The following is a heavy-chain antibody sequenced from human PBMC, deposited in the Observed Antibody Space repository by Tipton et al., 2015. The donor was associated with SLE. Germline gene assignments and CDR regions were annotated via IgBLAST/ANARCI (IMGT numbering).Heavy chain of an antibody. V-gene: IGHV4-39*01. D-gene: IGHD1-14*01. J-gene: IGHJ4*02. CDR1: GGSISSSSYY. CDR3: ASITRDGADDY. Sequence: LRLSCTVSGGSISSSSYYWGWIRQPPGKGLEWIGSIYYSGSTYYNPSLKSRVTISVATSKNRFSLKLSSVTAADTAVYYCASITRDGADDYWGQGTLVTVSS. CDR2: IYYSGST.